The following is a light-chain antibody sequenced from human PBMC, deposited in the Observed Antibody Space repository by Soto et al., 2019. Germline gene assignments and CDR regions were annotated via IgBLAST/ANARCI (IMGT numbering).Light chain of an antibody. CDR1: QSVSSSY. CDR3: QQYGSSPRT. V-gene: IGKV3-20*01. J-gene: IGKJ2*01. CDR2: GPS. Sequence: EIVLTQSPGTLSLSPGERATLSCRTSQSVSSSYLAWYQQKPGQAPRLLFYGPSSRATGIPDRFSGSGSGTDFTLTISRLEPEDFAVYYCQQYGSSPRTFGQGTKLEIK.